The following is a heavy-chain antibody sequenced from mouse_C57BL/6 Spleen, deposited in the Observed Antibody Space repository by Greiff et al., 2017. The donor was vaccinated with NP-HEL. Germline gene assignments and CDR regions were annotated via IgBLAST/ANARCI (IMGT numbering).Heavy chain of an antibody. CDR2: IDPSDSST. D-gene: IGHD2-5*01. CDR1: GYTFTSYW. CDR3: AIEIYSNEGWFAY. Sequence: VQLQQPGAELVMPGASVKLSCKASGYTFTSYWMHWVKQRPGQGLEWIGEIDPSDSSTNYNQKFKGKSTLTVYKSSSTAYMQLSSLTSEDSAVYYCAIEIYSNEGWFAYWGQGTLVTVSA. V-gene: IGHV1-69*01. J-gene: IGHJ3*01.